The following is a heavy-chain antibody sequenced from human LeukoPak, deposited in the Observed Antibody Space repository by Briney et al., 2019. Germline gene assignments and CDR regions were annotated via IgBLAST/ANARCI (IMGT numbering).Heavy chain of an antibody. CDR1: GYTFTGYY. D-gene: IGHD3-10*01. V-gene: IGHV1-2*04. J-gene: IGHJ5*02. CDR2: INPNSGGT. CDR3: ARETVGSYYGYNWFDP. Sequence: ASVKVSCKASGYTFTGYYMHWVRQAPGQGLEWMGWINPNSGGTNYAQKFQGWVTMTRDTSISTAYMELSRLRSDDTAVYYCARETVGSYYGYNWFDPWGQGTLVTVSS.